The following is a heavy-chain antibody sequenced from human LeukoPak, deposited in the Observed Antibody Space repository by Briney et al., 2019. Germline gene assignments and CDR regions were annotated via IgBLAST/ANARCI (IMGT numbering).Heavy chain of an antibody. J-gene: IGHJ3*02. CDR2: ISAYNGNT. D-gene: IGHD3-10*01. CDR3: ARVRGSGRADAFDI. CDR1: GGTFSSYG. V-gene: IGHV1-18*01. Sequence: ASVKVSCKASGGTFSSYGISWVRQAPGQGLEWMGWISAYNGNTNYAQKLQGRVTMTTDTSTSTAYMELRSLRSDDTAVYYCARVRGSGRADAFDIWGQGTMVTVSS.